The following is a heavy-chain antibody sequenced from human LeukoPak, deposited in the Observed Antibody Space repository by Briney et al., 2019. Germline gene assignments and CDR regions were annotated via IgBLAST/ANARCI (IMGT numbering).Heavy chain of an antibody. CDR3: AIGAIDIVVVVAATFFDY. Sequence: ASVKVSCKASGYTFTSYGISWVRQAPGQGFEWMGWISAYNGNTNYAQKLQGRVTMTTDTSTSTAYMELRSLRSDDTAVYYCAIGAIDIVVVVAATFFDYWGQGTLVTVSS. D-gene: IGHD2-15*01. CDR2: ISAYNGNT. J-gene: IGHJ4*02. CDR1: GYTFTSYG. V-gene: IGHV1-18*01.